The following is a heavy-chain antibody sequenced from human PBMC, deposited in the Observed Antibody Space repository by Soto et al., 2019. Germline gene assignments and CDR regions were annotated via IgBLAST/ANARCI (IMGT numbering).Heavy chain of an antibody. CDR1: GFTFSSYS. CDR2: ISSSSSYI. D-gene: IGHD4-17*01. J-gene: IGHJ5*02. V-gene: IGHV3-21*01. CDR3: ARAPSTVTPFGP. Sequence: GGSLRLSCAASGFTFSSYSMNWVRQAPGKGLEWVSSISSSSSYIYYADSVKGRFTISRDNAKNSLYLQMNSLRAEDTAVYYCARAPSTVTPFGPWGQGTLVTVSS.